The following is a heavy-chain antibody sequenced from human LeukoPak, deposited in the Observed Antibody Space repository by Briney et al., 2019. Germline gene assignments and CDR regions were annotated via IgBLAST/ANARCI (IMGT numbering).Heavy chain of an antibody. V-gene: IGHV3-21*01. J-gene: IGHJ3*02. CDR3: ARVHCSSTSCYAFDI. Sequence: GGSLRLSCAASGFTFSSYSMNWVRQAPGKGLEWVSSISSSSSYIYYADSVKGRFTISRDNAKNSLYLQMNSLRAEDTAVYYCARVHCSSTSCYAFDIWGQGTMVTVSS. D-gene: IGHD2-2*01. CDR1: GFTFSSYS. CDR2: ISSSSSYI.